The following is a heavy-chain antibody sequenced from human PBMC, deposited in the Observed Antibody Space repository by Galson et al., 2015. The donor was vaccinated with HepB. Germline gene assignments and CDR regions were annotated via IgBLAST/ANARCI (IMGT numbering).Heavy chain of an antibody. J-gene: IGHJ5*02. V-gene: IGHV4-59*08. CDR2: IYYTGST. CDR3: ARHSDSSGWFYWFDP. Sequence: ETLSLTCTVSGGSISSFYWSWIRQPPGKGLEWIGYIYYTGSTDYNPSLKSRVTISVDTSKNQFSLNLSSVTAADTAVYYCARHSDSSGWFYWFDPWGQGTLVTVSS. CDR1: GGSISSFY. D-gene: IGHD6-19*01.